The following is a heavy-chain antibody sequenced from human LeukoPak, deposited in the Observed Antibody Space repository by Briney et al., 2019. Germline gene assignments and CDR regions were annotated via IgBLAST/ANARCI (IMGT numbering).Heavy chain of an antibody. Sequence: SETLSLTCTVSGGSISSYYWSWIRQPPGKGPEWIGYIYYSGSTNYNPSLKSRVTISVDTSKNQFSLKLSSVTAADTAVYYCARLAGAGQWLSYYYYGMDVWGQGTTVTVSS. D-gene: IGHD6-19*01. V-gene: IGHV4-59*08. CDR2: IYYSGST. J-gene: IGHJ6*02. CDR1: GGSISSYY. CDR3: ARLAGAGQWLSYYYYGMDV.